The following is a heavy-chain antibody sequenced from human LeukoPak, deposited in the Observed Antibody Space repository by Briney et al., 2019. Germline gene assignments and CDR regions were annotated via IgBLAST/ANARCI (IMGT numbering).Heavy chain of an antibody. J-gene: IGHJ4*02. Sequence: SETLSLTCTVSGDSISSNNYYWGWIRQPPGKGLEWIGSIYYSGSTYYNPSLKSRVTISVDTSKNQFSLKLSSVTASDTAVYYCARSSRTGGFDYWGQGTLVTVSS. D-gene: IGHD7-27*01. CDR3: ARSSRTGGFDY. V-gene: IGHV4-39*01. CDR2: IYYSGST. CDR1: GDSISSNNYY.